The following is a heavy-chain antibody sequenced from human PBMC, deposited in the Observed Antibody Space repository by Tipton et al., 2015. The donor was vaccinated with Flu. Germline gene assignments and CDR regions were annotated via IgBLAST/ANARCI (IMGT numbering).Heavy chain of an antibody. V-gene: IGHV1-46*01. CDR1: GYFFINYY. Sequence: QVQLVQSGTEVKKPGASVKVSCKASGYFFINYYMHWVRQSPGQGLEWMGRINPSGGSTTYVQKFQDRVTMTSDASTNTVYMELSSLRSEDTAVYYCARGQLWFGEFGWFDPWGHGTLVTVSS. J-gene: IGHJ5*02. D-gene: IGHD3-10*01. CDR3: ARGQLWFGEFGWFDP. CDR2: INPSGGST.